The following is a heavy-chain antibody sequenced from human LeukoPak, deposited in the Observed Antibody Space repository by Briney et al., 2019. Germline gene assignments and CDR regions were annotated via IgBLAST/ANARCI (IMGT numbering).Heavy chain of an antibody. J-gene: IGHJ5*02. CDR1: GFTFSSYA. CDR3: AIFGEYWFDP. CDR2: ISYDGSNK. D-gene: IGHD3-16*01. Sequence: GGSLRLSCAASGFTFSSYAMHWVRQAPGKGLEWVAVISYDGSNKYYADSVKGRFTISRDNSKNTLYLQMNSLRAEDTAVYYCAIFGEYWFDPWGQGTLVTVSS. V-gene: IGHV3-30*01.